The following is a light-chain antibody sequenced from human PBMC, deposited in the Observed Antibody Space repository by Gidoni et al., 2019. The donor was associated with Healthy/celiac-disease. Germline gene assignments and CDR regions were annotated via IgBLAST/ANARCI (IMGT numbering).Light chain of an antibody. J-gene: IGKJ5*01. V-gene: IGKV3-20*01. CDR1: QSVSSSY. CDR3: QQYGSSPIT. Sequence: IVLTQSPGTLSLSPGERATLSCRASQSVSSSYLTWYQQKPGQAPRLLINGASSRAAGIPDRCSGSGSGTVFTLTISRLEHEDVAVYYYQQYGSSPITFGQGTRLEIK. CDR2: GAS.